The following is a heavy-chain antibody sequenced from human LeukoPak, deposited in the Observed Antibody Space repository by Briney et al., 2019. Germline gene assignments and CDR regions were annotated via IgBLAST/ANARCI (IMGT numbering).Heavy chain of an antibody. CDR2: INHSGST. V-gene: IGHV4-34*01. J-gene: IGHJ4*02. CDR1: GESFSGYY. Sequence: PSETLSLTCAVYGESFSGYYWTWIRQPPGKGLEWIGQINHSGSTNYNPSLKSRVTISVATSKNRFSLRLNSVTAADTAVYYCARRGTIGTTTVDYWGQGTPVTVSS. D-gene: IGHD1-1*01. CDR3: ARRGTIGTTTVDY.